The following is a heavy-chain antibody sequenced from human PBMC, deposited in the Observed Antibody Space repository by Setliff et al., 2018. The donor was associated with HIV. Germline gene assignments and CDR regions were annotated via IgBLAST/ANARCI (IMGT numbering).Heavy chain of an antibody. CDR1: GIIFSNYG. V-gene: IGHV3-30*02. CDR3: AKDLNPYGVDV. J-gene: IGHJ6*02. Sequence: PGGSLRLSCAASGIIFSNYGMHWVRQAPGKGLEWVAYVRFDGNDKYYRDSVKGRFTISRDNSKNTLYLQMNSLRAEDTAVYYCAKDLNPYGVDVWGQGTTVTVSS. CDR2: VRFDGNDK.